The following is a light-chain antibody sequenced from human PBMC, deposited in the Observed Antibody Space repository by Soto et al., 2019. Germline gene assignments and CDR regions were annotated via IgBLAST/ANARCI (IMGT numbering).Light chain of an antibody. Sequence: DIQMTQSPYSLSASVGDRVTITCRVSQDISKYLNWYQQKPGKVPKLLIFDASNLEPGVPSRFSGNGSGTHFSFTISSLRPEDIATYYCQQYDKLLTFGGGTKVDIK. CDR2: DAS. J-gene: IGKJ4*01. V-gene: IGKV1-33*01. CDR3: QQYDKLLT. CDR1: QDISKY.